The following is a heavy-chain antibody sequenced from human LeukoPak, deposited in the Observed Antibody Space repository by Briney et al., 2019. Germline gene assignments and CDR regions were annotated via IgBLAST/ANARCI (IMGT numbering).Heavy chain of an antibody. V-gene: IGHV4-59*12. J-gene: IGHJ4*02. CDR2: ISYSGST. D-gene: IGHD4-17*01. Sequence: SETLSLTCTVSGGSISSYYWSCIRQPPGKELEWIGYISYSGSTNYNPSLKSRVTISLDTSRDQFSLELSSVPAADTAVYYCARRTNDYGYYGHYFDYWGRGTLVTVSS. CDR3: ARRTNDYGYYGHYFDY. CDR1: GGSISSYY.